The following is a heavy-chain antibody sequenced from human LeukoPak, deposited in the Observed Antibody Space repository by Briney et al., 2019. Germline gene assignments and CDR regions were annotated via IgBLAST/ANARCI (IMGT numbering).Heavy chain of an antibody. CDR1: GGSFSGYY. J-gene: IGHJ4*02. CDR2: INHSGST. V-gene: IGHV4-34*01. CDR3: ARPAGGSYYFFDY. D-gene: IGHD1-26*01. Sequence: SETLSLTCAVYGGSFSGYYWSWIRQPPGKGLEWIGEINHSGSTNYNPSLKSRVTISVDTSKNQFSLKLSSVTAADTAVYYCARPAGGSYYFFDYWGQGTLVTVSS.